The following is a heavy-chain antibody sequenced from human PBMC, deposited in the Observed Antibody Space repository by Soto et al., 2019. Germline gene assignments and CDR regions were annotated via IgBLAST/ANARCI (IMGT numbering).Heavy chain of an antibody. CDR2: ICWEDDY. CDR1: GFSLSSTGVA. CDR3: ARSVGFGEFRDP. D-gene: IGHD3-10*01. V-gene: IGHV2-5*02. J-gene: IGHJ5*02. Sequence: QITLKESGPTLVKPTETLTLTCTFSGFSLSSTGVAVGWIRQSPGKTLEWLALICWEDDYRYSPSLQSRLTITKDTSRNQVLLTMTNVDPVDTATYYGARSVGFGEFRDPWGQGTLVTVSS.